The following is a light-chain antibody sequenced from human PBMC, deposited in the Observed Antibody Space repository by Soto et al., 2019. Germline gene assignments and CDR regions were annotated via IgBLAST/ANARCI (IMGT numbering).Light chain of an antibody. CDR2: GAS. CDR3: QQYDNWPPIT. Sequence: IVMTQSPATLSVSPGERATLSCRASQNIYSNVAWYQQRPGQAPRLLIYGASTRAIGVPARFSGSGSGTEFTLTIDSLQSDDFAVYYCQQYDNWPPITFGQGTRLEIK. CDR1: QNIYSN. V-gene: IGKV3-15*01. J-gene: IGKJ5*01.